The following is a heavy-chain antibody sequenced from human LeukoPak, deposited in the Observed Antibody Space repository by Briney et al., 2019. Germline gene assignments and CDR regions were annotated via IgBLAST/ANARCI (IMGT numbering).Heavy chain of an antibody. CDR3: AKFYDSSGYWHFDY. CDR2: ISGSGGST. V-gene: IGHV3-23*01. CDR1: GFTFSSYA. Sequence: GGSLRLSCAASGFTFSSYAMSWVRQAPGKGLQWVSAISGSGGSTYYADSVKGRFTISRDNSKNTLYLQRNSLRAEDTAVYYCAKFYDSSGYWHFDYWGQGTLVTVSS. J-gene: IGHJ4*02. D-gene: IGHD3-22*01.